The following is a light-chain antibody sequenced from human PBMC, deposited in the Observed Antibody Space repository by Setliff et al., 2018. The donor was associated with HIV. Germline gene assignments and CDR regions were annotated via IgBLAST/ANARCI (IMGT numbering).Light chain of an antibody. CDR2: EVR. Sequence: QSVLTQPAPVSGSPGQSITISCTGTSSDVGGYNYVSWYQQHPGKAPKLIIYEVRNRPSGVSNRFSGSKSGNTASLTISGLQAEDEGDYYCSSYAITNTLPFGTGTKV. CDR3: SSYAITNTLP. J-gene: IGLJ1*01. V-gene: IGLV2-14*01. CDR1: SSDVGGYNY.